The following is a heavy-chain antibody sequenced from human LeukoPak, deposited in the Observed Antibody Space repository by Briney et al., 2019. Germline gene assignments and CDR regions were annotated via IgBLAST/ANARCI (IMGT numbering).Heavy chain of an antibody. D-gene: IGHD3-22*01. Sequence: SETLSLTCTVSGGSISSYYWSWIRQPLGKGLEWIGNIYDSGSTNYNPSLKSRLTISVDTSKNQCSLKLSSVTAADTAVYYCARQSISGSSLSYFDYWGQGTPVNVSS. CDR2: IYDSGST. V-gene: IGHV4-59*01. CDR1: GGSISSYY. CDR3: ARQSISGSSLSYFDY. J-gene: IGHJ4*02.